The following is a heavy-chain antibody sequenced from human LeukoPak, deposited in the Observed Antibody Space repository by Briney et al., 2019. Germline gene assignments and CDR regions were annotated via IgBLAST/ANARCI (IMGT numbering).Heavy chain of an antibody. V-gene: IGHV4-34*01. J-gene: IGHJ4*02. CDR2: INHSGST. CDR1: GGSFSGYY. D-gene: IGHD3-3*01. CDR3: ARVITIFGVVIIQYFDY. Sequence: PSETLSLTCAVYGGSFSGYYWSWIRHPPGKGLEGIGEINHSGSTNYNPPLKSRVTISVDTSKDQFSLKLSSVRAADTAVYYCARVITIFGVVIIQYFDYWGQGTLVTVSS.